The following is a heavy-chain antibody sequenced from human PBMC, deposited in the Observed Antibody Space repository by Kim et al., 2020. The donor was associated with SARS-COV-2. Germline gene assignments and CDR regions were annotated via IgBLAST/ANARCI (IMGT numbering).Heavy chain of an antibody. V-gene: IGHV1-2*06. J-gene: IGHJ4*02. CDR1: GYTFTGYY. CDR2: INPNSGGT. CDR3: ARFRSSWWEFDY. D-gene: IGHD6-13*01. Sequence: ASVKVSCKASGYTFTGYYMHWVRQAPGQGLEWMGRINPNSGGTNYAQKFQGRVTMTRDTSISTAYMELSRLRSDDTAVYYCARFRSSWWEFDYWGQGTLVTVSS.